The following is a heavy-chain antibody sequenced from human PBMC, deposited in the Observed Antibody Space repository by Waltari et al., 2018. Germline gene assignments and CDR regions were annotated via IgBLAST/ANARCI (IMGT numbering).Heavy chain of an antibody. Sequence: QVQLQQWGAGLLKPSETLSLTCAVYGGSFSGYYWSWIRQPPGKGLEWIGEINHSGSTNYNPSLKSRVTISVDTSKNQFSLKLSSVTAADTAVNYCAISGYYDSVDYWGQGTLVTVSS. V-gene: IGHV4-34*01. CDR2: INHSGST. J-gene: IGHJ4*02. CDR1: GGSFSGYY. D-gene: IGHD3-22*01. CDR3: AISGYYDSVDY.